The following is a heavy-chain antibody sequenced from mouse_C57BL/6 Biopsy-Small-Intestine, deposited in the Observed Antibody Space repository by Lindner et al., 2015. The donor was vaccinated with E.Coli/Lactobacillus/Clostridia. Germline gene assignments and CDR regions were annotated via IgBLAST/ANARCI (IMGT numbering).Heavy chain of an antibody. V-gene: IGHV1-82*01. J-gene: IGHJ2*01. CDR1: GYAFSRSW. CDR2: IYPGDGDA. Sequence: VQLQESGPELVKPGASVKISCKASGYAFSRSWMHWVEQRPGKGLEWIGRIYPGDGDANHNGKFKGKATLTADKSSSTAYMQLSSLTSEDSAIYFCASGYYFDYWGQGTTLTVSS. CDR3: ASGYYFDY.